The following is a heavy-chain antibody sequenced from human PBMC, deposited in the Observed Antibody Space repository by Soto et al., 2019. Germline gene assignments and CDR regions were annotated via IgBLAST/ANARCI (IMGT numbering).Heavy chain of an antibody. CDR3: AKGSGSGWYGWFDP. Sequence: GGSLRLSCAASGFTFSSYGIYWVRQAPGKGLEWVAVISYDESTKYYADSVKGRFTISRDNSKNTLYLQMNSLITDDTAVYYCAKGSGSGWYGWFDPWGQGTLVTVSS. CDR2: ISYDESTK. CDR1: GFTFSSYG. D-gene: IGHD6-19*01. J-gene: IGHJ5*02. V-gene: IGHV3-30*18.